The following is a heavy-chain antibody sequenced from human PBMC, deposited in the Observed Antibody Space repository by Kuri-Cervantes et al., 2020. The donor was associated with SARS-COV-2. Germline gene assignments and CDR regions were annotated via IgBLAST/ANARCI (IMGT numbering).Heavy chain of an antibody. V-gene: IGHV1-2*06. J-gene: IGHJ3*02. CDR2: INPNSGGT. Sequence: ASVKVSCKASGYSFTSYGISWVRQAPGQGLEWMGRINPNSGGTNYAQKFQGRVTMTRDTSISTAYMELSRLRSDDTAVYYCARDPGGLDAFDIWGQGTMVTVSS. CDR3: ARDPGGLDAFDI. D-gene: IGHD4-23*01. CDR1: GYSFTSYG.